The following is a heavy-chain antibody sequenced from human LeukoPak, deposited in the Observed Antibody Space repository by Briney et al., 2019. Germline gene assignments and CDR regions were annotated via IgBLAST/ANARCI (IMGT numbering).Heavy chain of an antibody. CDR2: IYKIGTT. V-gene: IGHV4-59*02. Sequence: PSETLSLTCTGFGDSVTGYYLNWVRQPPGKGLEWIGHIYKIGTTNYNPPLKSRLTISADTSKNQFSLKLRSVTAADTAVYYCVIGVGWQPDYWGQGALVTVSS. J-gene: IGHJ4*02. CDR3: VIGVGWQPDY. CDR1: GDSVTGYY. D-gene: IGHD2-15*01.